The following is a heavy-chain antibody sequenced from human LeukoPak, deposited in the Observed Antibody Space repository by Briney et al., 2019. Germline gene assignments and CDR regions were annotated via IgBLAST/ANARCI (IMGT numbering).Heavy chain of an antibody. D-gene: IGHD2-2*01. CDR1: GFTFSNYA. V-gene: IGHV3-23*01. CDR2: ISGSGDII. CDR3: ADWHAGRCASSSCPLGNY. J-gene: IGHJ4*02. Sequence: GGSLRLSCAAPGFTFSNYAMSWVRQAPGKGLEWVSVISGSGDIINYADSVRGRFTISRDNSKNTLDLQMNSLRAEDTAVYYCADWHAGRCASSSCPLGNYWGQGTLVSVSS.